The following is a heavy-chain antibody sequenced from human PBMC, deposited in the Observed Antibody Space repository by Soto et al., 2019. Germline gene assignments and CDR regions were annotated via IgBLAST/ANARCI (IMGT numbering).Heavy chain of an antibody. CDR3: ARVDTIFGVIIGVYYYYYGMDV. CDR2: ISYDGSNK. D-gene: IGHD3-3*01. CDR1: GFTFSNYA. J-gene: IGHJ6*02. V-gene: IGHV3-30-3*01. Sequence: GGSLRLSCAASGFTFSNYAMHWVRQAPGKGLEWVAVISYDGSNKYYADSVKGRFTISRDNSKNTLYLQMNSLRAEDTAVYYCARVDTIFGVIIGVYYYYYGMDVWGQGTTVTVSS.